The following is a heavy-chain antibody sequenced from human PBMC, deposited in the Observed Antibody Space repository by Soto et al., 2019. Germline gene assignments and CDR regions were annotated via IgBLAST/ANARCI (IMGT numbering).Heavy chain of an antibody. Sequence: QVQLQQWGAGLLKPSETLSLTCAVYGGSFSGYYWSWIRQPPGKGLEWIGEINHSGSTNYNPSLMSRVTISEGTSKNQFSLKLSPVTAADTAVYYCARGGCSGGSCYFLNFDYWGQGTLVTVSS. CDR1: GGSFSGYY. CDR2: INHSGST. CDR3: ARGGCSGGSCYFLNFDY. V-gene: IGHV4-34*01. D-gene: IGHD2-15*01. J-gene: IGHJ4*02.